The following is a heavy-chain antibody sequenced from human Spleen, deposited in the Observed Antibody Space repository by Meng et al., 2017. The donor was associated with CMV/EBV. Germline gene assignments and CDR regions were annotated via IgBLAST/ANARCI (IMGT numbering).Heavy chain of an antibody. CDR2: IYPGDSDT. D-gene: IGHD3-16*01. Sequence: GESLKISCKGSGYNFATYWVAWVRQMPGKGLEWMGIIYPGDSDTRYSPSFQGQVTMSADKSISTAYLQWSSLRASDTAMYYCSRGEYAGRPDYWGQGTLVTVSS. CDR3: SRGEYAGRPDY. CDR1: GYNFATYW. V-gene: IGHV5-51*01. J-gene: IGHJ4*02.